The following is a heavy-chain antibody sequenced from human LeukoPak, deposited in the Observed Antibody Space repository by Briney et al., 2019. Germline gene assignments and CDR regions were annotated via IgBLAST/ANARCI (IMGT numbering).Heavy chain of an antibody. Sequence: PGGSLRLSCAASGFTFSSYAMHWVRQAQGKGLEWVAVISYDGSNKYYADSVRGRFTISRDNSKNTLYLQMNSLRAEDTAVYYCARDSIKYSSSWYYFEYWGQGTLGTVSS. V-gene: IGHV3-30-3*01. CDR3: ARDSIKYSSSWYYFEY. D-gene: IGHD6-13*01. J-gene: IGHJ4*02. CDR1: GFTFSSYA. CDR2: ISYDGSNK.